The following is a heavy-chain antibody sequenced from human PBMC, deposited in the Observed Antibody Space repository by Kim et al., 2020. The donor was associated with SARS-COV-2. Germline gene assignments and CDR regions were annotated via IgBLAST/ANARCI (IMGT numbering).Heavy chain of an antibody. D-gene: IGHD6-6*01. CDR3: AREGGGYSSSYLPQHYYYYYYGMYV. CDR2: ISSSSSYI. CDR1: GFTFSSYS. Sequence: GGSLRLSCAASGFTFSSYSMNWVRQAPGKGLEWVSSISSSSSYIYYADSVKGRFTISRDNAKNSLYLQMNSLRAEDTAVYYCAREGGGYSSSYLPQHYYYYYYGMYVWGQGTTVTVSS. J-gene: IGHJ6*02. V-gene: IGHV3-21*01.